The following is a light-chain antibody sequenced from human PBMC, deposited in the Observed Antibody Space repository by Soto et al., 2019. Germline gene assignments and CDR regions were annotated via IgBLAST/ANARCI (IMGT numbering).Light chain of an antibody. CDR2: DVD. CDR3: CSYAGDYIYV. CDR1: DSDIGRYTW. Sequence: QSVLTQPRSVSGSPGQSVTISCTGTDSDIGRYTWVSWYQQPPGEAPKLMMFDVDVRPSGVPGRFSGSKSGNTASLTIFGLQPGDEADYHCCSYAGDYIYVFGTGTKLTVL. J-gene: IGLJ1*01. V-gene: IGLV2-11*01.